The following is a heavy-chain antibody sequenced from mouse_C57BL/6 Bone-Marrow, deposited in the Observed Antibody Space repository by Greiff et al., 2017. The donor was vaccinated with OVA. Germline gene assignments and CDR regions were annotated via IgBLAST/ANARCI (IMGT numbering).Heavy chain of an antibody. V-gene: IGHV5-4*03. CDR3: ARGWLLYYAMDY. D-gene: IGHD2-3*01. CDR2: ISDGGSYT. J-gene: IGHJ4*01. CDR1: GFTFSSYA. Sequence: EVKLQESGGGLVKPGGSLKLSCAASGFTFSSYAMSWVRQTPEKRLEWVATISDGGSYTYYPENVKGRFTISRDNAKNNLYLQMSHLKSEDTAMYYCARGWLLYYAMDYWGQGTSVTVSS.